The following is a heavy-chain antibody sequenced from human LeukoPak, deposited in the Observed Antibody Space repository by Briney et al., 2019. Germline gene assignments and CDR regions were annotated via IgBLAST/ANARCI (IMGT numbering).Heavy chain of an antibody. CDR2: ISGSGGST. CDR1: GFTFSSYA. CDR3: ARDSGYDSGLDY. V-gene: IGHV3-23*01. J-gene: IGHJ4*02. D-gene: IGHD5-12*01. Sequence: GGSLRLSCAASGFTFSSYAMSWFRQAPGKGLEWVSAISGSGGSTYYADSVKGRFTISRDNSKNTLYLQMNSLRAEDTAVYYCARDSGYDSGLDYWGQGTLVTVSS.